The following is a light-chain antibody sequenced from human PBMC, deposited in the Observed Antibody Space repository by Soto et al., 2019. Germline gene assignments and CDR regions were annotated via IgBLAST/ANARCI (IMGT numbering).Light chain of an antibody. CDR2: EGS. CDR3: CSYAGSSTFVV. V-gene: IGLV2-23*03. CDR1: SSDVGSYNL. Sequence: QSVLTQPASLSGSPGQSITISCTGTSSDVGSYNLVSWYQQHPGKAPKVMIYEGSKRPSGVSNRFSGSKSGNTASLTISGLQAEDEADYYCCSYAGSSTFVVFGGGTKVTVL. J-gene: IGLJ2*01.